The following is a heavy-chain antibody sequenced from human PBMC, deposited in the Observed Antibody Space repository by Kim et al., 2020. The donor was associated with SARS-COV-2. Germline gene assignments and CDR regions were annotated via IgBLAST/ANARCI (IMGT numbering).Heavy chain of an antibody. V-gene: IGHV6-1*01. CDR2: TYYRSNWYY. J-gene: IGHJ4*02. CDR3: ARRTVGERKVFDY. Sequence: SQTLSLTCAISGDSVSSNTAVWNWLRQSPSRGLEWLGRTYYRSNWYYDYAFSVKSRISINPDTAENHFALHLNSVTPEDTGVYYCARRTVGERKVFDYWGQGIPVSVSS. D-gene: IGHD2-21*01. CDR1: GDSVSSNTAV.